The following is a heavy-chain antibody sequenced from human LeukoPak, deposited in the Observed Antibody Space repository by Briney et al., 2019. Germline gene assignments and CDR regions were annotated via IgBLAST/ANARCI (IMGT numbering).Heavy chain of an antibody. D-gene: IGHD6-19*01. CDR2: INHSGST. V-gene: IGHV4-34*01. CDR3: ARGCLSGWRLDPYYYYMDV. CDR1: GGSFSGYY. J-gene: IGHJ6*03. Sequence: MTSETLSLTCAVYGGSFSGYYWSWIRQPPGKGLEWIGEINHSGSTNYNPSLKSRVTISVDTSKNQFSLKLSSVTAADTAVYYCARGCLSGWRLDPYYYYMDVWGKGTTVTVSS.